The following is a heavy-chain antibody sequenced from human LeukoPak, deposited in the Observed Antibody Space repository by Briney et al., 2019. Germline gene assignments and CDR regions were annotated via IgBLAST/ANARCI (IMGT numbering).Heavy chain of an antibody. Sequence: GGSLRLSCAASGFTFSSYEMNWVRQAPGKGLEWVSYISSSGSTIYYADSVKGRFTISRDNAKNPLYLQMNSLRAEDAALYYCARAWSKAHYFDYWGQGTLVTVSS. CDR1: GFTFSSYE. CDR2: ISSSGSTI. J-gene: IGHJ4*02. CDR3: ARAWSKAHYFDY. D-gene: IGHD3-3*01. V-gene: IGHV3-48*03.